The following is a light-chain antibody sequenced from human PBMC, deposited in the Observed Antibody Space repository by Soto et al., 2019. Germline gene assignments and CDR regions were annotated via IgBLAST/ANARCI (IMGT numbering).Light chain of an antibody. J-gene: IGKJ4*01. CDR2: AAS. CDR1: QDINSY. CDR3: QQYNIYPLT. Sequence: QMTQSPSSLSASVGDRVTITCRASQDINSYLAWYHQKPGNAPKSLIYAASSLQTGVPSRFSGSESGTDFTLTISNLQPEDSASYYFQQYNIYPLTFGGGTQVEIK. V-gene: IGKV1D-16*01.